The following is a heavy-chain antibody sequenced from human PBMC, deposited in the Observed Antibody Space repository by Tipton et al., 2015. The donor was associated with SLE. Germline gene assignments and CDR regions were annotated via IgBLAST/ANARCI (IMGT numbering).Heavy chain of an antibody. CDR1: GGSISRAGRY. CDR2: IYTSGTT. D-gene: IGHD2-2*01. J-gene: IGHJ6*03. Sequence: TLSLTCTVSGGSISRAGRYWSWIRQPAGKGLEWIGRIYTSGTTNYNPSLKSRVTISIDTSKNQFSLKLTSVTAADTAIYYCARGESGVVPAASTLADYYYYYMDVWGKGTTVTVSS. V-gene: IGHV4-61*02. CDR3: ARGESGVVPAASTLADYYYYYMDV.